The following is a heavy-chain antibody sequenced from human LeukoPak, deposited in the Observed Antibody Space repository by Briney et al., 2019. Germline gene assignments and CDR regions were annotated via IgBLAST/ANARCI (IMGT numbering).Heavy chain of an antibody. J-gene: IGHJ4*02. CDR1: GFTFSSYA. CDR3: AKDGWGSYNFDY. V-gene: IGHV3-23*01. D-gene: IGHD1-26*01. CDR2: ISGSGGST. Sequence: GESLRLSCAASGFTFSSYAMSWVRQAPGKGLEWVSAISGSGGSTYYADSVKGRFTISRDNSKNTLYLQMNSLRAEDTAVYYCAKDGWGSYNFDYWGQGTLVTVSS.